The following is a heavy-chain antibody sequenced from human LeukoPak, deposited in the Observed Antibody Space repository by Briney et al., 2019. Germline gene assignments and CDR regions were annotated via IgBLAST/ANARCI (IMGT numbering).Heavy chain of an antibody. V-gene: IGHV1-8*01. CDR2: LIPKNGST. CDR1: GYTFTGYD. D-gene: IGHD3-3*01. CDR3: ARGRITVFGVITYYYYYYGMDV. Sequence: ASVKVSCKASGYTFTGYDINWVRQATGQGLEWRGSLIPKNGSTGYAQKFQGRVIMTRNTSISTAYMELSSLTSEDTAVYYCARGRITVFGVITYYYYYYGMDVWGQGTTVTVSS. J-gene: IGHJ6*02.